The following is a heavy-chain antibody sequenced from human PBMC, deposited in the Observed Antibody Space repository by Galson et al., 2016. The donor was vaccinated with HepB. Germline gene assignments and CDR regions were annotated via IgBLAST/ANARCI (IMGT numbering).Heavy chain of an antibody. CDR2: ISSGSAYR. D-gene: IGHD1/OR15-1a*01. V-gene: IGHV3-21*04. J-gene: IGHJ4*01. CDR1: GFIFSTYS. CDR3: AKGKWSWNTHFDY. Sequence: SLRLSCAASGFIFSTYSMNWVRQAPGKGLEWVSSISSGSAYRYYADSVKGRFTISRDDSQNTLFLQMNSLRADDTAIYYCAKGKWSWNTHFDYWGHGTLVTVSS.